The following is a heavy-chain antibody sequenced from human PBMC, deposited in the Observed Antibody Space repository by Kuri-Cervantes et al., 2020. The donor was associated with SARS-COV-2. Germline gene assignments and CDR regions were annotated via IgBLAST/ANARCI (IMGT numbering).Heavy chain of an antibody. J-gene: IGHJ4*02. V-gene: IGHV3-33*01. D-gene: IGHD3-3*01. Sequence: GGSLRPSCAASGFTFSSYGMHWVRQAPGKGLEWVAVIWYDGSNKYYADSVKGRFTISRNNSKNTLYLQMNSLRAEDTAVYYCARVVRRITIFGLVTITFDYWGQGTLVSVSS. CDR1: GFTFSSYG. CDR2: IWYDGSNK. CDR3: ARVVRRITIFGLVTITFDY.